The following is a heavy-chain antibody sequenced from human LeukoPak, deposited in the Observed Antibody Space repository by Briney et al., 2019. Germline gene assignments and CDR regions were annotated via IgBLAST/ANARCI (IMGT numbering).Heavy chain of an antibody. J-gene: IGHJ4*02. Sequence: PGGSLRLSCVASGFTFSDYYMSWIRQAPGKGPEWVSYISSSGSTIYYADSVKGRFTISRDNAKNSLYLQMNSLRAEDTAVYYCARQYSSSSGGEFDYWGQGTLVTVSS. V-gene: IGHV3-11*01. D-gene: IGHD6-6*01. CDR3: ARQYSSSSGGEFDY. CDR2: ISSSGSTI. CDR1: GFTFSDYY.